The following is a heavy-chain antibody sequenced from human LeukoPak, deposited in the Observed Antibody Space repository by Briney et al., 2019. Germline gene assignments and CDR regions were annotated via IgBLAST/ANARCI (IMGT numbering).Heavy chain of an antibody. CDR1: GCPISRYY. CDR3: ARAGPGYCSGSSCFDY. J-gene: IGHJ4*02. CDR2: IYYSGST. Sequence: SETLSLPCTLSGCPISRYYWSWLRQPPGKALEWLGYIYYSGSTNYNPSLKSRVTISLDTSKNQFSLKLSSVTAADTAVYYCARAGPGYCSGSSCFDYWGQGTLVTVSS. V-gene: IGHV4-59*01. D-gene: IGHD2-15*01.